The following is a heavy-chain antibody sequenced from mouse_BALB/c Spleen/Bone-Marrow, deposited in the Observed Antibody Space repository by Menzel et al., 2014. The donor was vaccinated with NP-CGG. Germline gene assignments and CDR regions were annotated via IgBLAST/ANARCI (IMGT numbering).Heavy chain of an antibody. D-gene: IGHD6-1*01. J-gene: IGHJ4*01. Sequence: QVQLKESGAELVKPGASVKLSCKASGYTFTSFYMYWVKQRPGQGPEWIGDINPSNGGTNFNEKFRKKATLTVDTSSSTAYMEFSSLTSEDSAVYYCTRRSLLSDYYALDYWGQGTSVTVSS. CDR1: GYTFTSFY. CDR2: INPSNGGT. V-gene: IGHV1S81*02. CDR3: TRRSLLSDYYALDY.